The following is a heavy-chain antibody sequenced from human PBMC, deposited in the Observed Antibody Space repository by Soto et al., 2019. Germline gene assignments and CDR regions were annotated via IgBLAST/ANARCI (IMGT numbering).Heavy chain of an antibody. CDR2: IGGNGGPT. D-gene: IGHD3-16*01. J-gene: IGHJ5*02. Sequence: ETLSLTCAVSGGSISSGGYSWSWVRQAPGKGLEWVSVIGGNGGPTYYADSVKGRFTISRDNSKNTLYLQMNSLRAEDTAINYCAKGNTSAWGCFDPWGQGTLVTVSS. CDR3: AKGNTSAWGCFDP. V-gene: IGHV3-23*01. CDR1: GGSISSGGYS.